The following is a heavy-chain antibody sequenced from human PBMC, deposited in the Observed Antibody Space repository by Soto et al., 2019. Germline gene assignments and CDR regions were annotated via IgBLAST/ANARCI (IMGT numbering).Heavy chain of an antibody. J-gene: IGHJ5*02. Sequence: PSETLSLTCSVSGADINTYSWTWIRQPAGKGLEWIGRIYTSASINYNPSLRGRVTLSVDTSTNQFSLKLSSVTAADTAVYYCARPIEGGSSGYYHWGQGTLVTVSS. CDR2: IYTSASI. V-gene: IGHV4-4*07. CDR3: ARPIEGGSSGYYH. D-gene: IGHD3-22*01. CDR1: GADINTYS.